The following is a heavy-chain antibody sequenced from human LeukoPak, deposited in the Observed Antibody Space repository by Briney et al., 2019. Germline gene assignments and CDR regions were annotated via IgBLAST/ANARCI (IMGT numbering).Heavy chain of an antibody. D-gene: IGHD3-22*01. CDR1: GFTFDDYA. CDR2: ISWNSGSI. Sequence: GGSLRLSCAASGFTFDDYAMHWVRQAPGKGLEWVSGISWNSGSIGYADSVKGRFTISRDNAKNSLYLQMNSLRAEDTALYYCAKDGDYYDSSGYYYFDYWGQGTLVTVSS. CDR3: AKDGDYYDSSGYYYFDY. V-gene: IGHV3-9*01. J-gene: IGHJ4*02.